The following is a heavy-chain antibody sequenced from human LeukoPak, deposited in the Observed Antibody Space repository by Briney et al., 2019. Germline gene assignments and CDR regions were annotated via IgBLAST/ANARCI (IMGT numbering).Heavy chain of an antibody. D-gene: IGHD2-2*02. CDR3: AIEDHPNGEYQLLYYH. CDR2: ISTSSSTI. J-gene: IGHJ5*02. V-gene: IGHV3-48*01. Sequence: GGSLRLSCAASGFTLRTYTMNWVRQAPGKGLEWVSYISTSSSTIYYADSVKGRFTISRDNAKNSLYLQMNSLRAEDTAVYYCAIEDHPNGEYQLLYYHWGQGTLVTVSS. CDR1: GFTLRTYT.